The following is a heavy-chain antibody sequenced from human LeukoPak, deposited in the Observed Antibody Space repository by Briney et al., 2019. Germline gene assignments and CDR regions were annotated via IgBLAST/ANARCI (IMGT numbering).Heavy chain of an antibody. CDR2: ITTSGSTI. V-gene: IGHV3-11*04. CDR1: GFTFGDYA. D-gene: IGHD3-10*02. J-gene: IGHJ6*03. CDR3: ARDVRGVNYYYYYMDV. Sequence: GGSPRLSCTASGFTFGDYAMSWVRQAPGKGLEWVSYITTSGSTIYYADSVKGRFTISRDNAKNSLYLQMNSLRAEDTAVYYCARDVRGVNYYYYYMDVWGKGTTVTVSS.